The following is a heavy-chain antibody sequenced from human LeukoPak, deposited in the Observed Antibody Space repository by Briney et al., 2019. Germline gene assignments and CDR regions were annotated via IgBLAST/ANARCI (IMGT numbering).Heavy chain of an antibody. CDR2: IYYSGST. CDR1: GGSISSSSYY. Sequence: PSETLSLTCTVSGGSISSSSYYWGWIRQPPGKGLEWIGNIYYSGSTYSNPSLKSRVTMSVDTSKNQFSLKLNSVTAADTALYYCAREGQNAFDIWGQGTVVTVSS. CDR3: AREGQNAFDI. J-gene: IGHJ3*02. V-gene: IGHV4-39*07.